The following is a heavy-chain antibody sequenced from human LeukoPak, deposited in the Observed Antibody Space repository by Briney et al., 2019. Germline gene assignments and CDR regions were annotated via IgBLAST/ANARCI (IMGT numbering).Heavy chain of an antibody. Sequence: SVKVSCKASGYTFTYRYLHWVRQAPGQALEWMGWITPFNGNTNYAQKFQDRVTITRDRSMSTAYMELSSLRSEDTAMYYCASQGRDGYINFDYWGQGTLVTVSS. CDR3: ASQGRDGYINFDY. V-gene: IGHV1-45*02. J-gene: IGHJ4*02. D-gene: IGHD5-24*01. CDR1: GYTFTYRY. CDR2: ITPFNGNT.